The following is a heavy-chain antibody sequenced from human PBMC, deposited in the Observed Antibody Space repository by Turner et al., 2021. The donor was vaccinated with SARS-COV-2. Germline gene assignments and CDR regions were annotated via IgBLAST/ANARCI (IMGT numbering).Heavy chain of an antibody. V-gene: IGHV4-39*01. CDR2: IYYSRIT. CDR3: ARLMDTAMDYYGMDV. D-gene: IGHD5-18*01. J-gene: IGHJ6*02. CDR1: GGSISSCSYY. Sequence: QLQLQESGPGLVKPSETLSLTCTVSGGSISSCSYYWGWLRQPPGKGLEWIGGIYYSRITYYNPSRKSRVTISVDTSKNQFSLKLSSVTAADTAVYYCARLMDTAMDYYGMDVWGQGTTVTVSS.